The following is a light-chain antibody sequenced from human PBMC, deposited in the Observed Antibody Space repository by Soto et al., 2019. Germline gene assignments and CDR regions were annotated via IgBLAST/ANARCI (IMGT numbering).Light chain of an antibody. V-gene: IGLV2-14*01. J-gene: IGLJ1*01. CDR2: EVS. CDR1: ISDVGGHNY. Sequence: QSVLTQPASVSGSPGQSITISCTGTISDVGGHNYVSWYQQHPGKAPKLMIYEVSYRPSGVSSRFSGSKSGNTASLTVSGLQTEDEADYYCSSVAGTNSFVCGTGTNVTVL. CDR3: SSVAGTNSFV.